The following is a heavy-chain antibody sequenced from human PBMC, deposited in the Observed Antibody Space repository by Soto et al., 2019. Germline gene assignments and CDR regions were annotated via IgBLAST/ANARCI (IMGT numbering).Heavy chain of an antibody. V-gene: IGHV1-69*01. Sequence: QVQLVQSGPEVKKPGSSVKVSCEASGGTFSNFAVNWVRQAPGQGLEWVGGIIPLFNVAKYAQKFEGRVTMGADDSTSTAYMDLSSLRADDTAVYYCAASGRGVLGDDYKATEGRDVWGQGTMVTVSS. D-gene: IGHD4-4*01. CDR3: AASGRGVLGDDYKATEGRDV. J-gene: IGHJ3*01. CDR1: GGTFSNFA. CDR2: IIPLFNVA.